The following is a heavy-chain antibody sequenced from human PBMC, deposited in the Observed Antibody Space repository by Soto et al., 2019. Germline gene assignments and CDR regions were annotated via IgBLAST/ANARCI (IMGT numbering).Heavy chain of an antibody. CDR2: IIPIFGTA. D-gene: IGHD2-2*01. CDR3: ARQLNLRNYGMDV. J-gene: IGHJ6*02. CDR1: GGTLSSYA. V-gene: IGHV1-69*13. Sequence: GASVKVSCKASGGTLSSYAISWVRQAPGQGLEWMGGIIPIFGTANYAQKFQGRVTITADESTSTAYMELSSLRSEDTAVYYCARQLNLRNYGMDVWGQGTTVTVSS.